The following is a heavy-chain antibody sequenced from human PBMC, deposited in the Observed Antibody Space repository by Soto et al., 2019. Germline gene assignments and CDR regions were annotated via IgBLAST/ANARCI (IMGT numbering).Heavy chain of an antibody. Sequence: EVQLVESGGGLVQPGGSLRLSCAASGFTFSNYWMSWVRQAPGKGLEWLANIKEGGRETNYVDSVKGRFTISRDNAKNSLYLQINSLRAEDTAVFYCARERPSGLFELDYWGQGTLVTVSS. D-gene: IGHD1-1*01. J-gene: IGHJ4*02. CDR3: ARERPSGLFELDY. CDR1: GFTFSNYW. CDR2: IKEGGRET. V-gene: IGHV3-7*01.